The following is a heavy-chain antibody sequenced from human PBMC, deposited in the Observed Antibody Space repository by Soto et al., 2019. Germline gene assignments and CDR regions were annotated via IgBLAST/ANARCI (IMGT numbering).Heavy chain of an antibody. CDR2: ISGSGGST. V-gene: IGHV3-23*01. CDR3: AKDLGYCSGGSCLAFDY. Sequence: EVQLLESGGGLVQPGGSLRLSCAASGFTFSSYAMSWVRQAPGKGLEWVSAISGSGGSTYYADSVKGRFTISRDNSKNTLYLQINSLRAEATAVYYCAKDLGYCSGGSCLAFDYWGQGTLVTVSS. CDR1: GFTFSSYA. J-gene: IGHJ4*02. D-gene: IGHD2-15*01.